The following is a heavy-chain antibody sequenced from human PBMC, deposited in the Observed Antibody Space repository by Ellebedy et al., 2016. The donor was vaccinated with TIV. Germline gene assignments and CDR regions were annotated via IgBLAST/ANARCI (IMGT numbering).Heavy chain of an antibody. CDR1: GLTFNLYA. CDR3: AKDPDGDYVPFDY. CDR2: ISRYWAAS. Sequence: GESLKISXVVSGLTFNLYAMSWVRQAPGKGLEWVSSISRYWAASHYADSVRGRFTISRDDSTKTLYLQMDSLRADDTAMYFCAKDPDGDYVPFDYWGQGTLVTVSS. D-gene: IGHD3-10*02. V-gene: IGHV3-23*01. J-gene: IGHJ4*02.